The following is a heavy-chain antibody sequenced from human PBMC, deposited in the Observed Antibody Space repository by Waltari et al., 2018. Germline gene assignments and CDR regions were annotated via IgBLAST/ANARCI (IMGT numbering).Heavy chain of an antibody. CDR1: GASLMSSNW. D-gene: IGHD6-19*01. J-gene: IGHJ5*01. CDR3: ARRSSSFDS. V-gene: IGHV4-4*02. CDR2: TYYSGST. Sequence: QVQLQESGPGLVKPSGTLSLTCVVSGASLMSSNWWNWVHQSPGKGLEWVGETYYSGSTNYNPSLKGRVTISVDNSKNEFSLTLTSVTAADTAVYYCARRSSSFDSWGQGTLVTVSS.